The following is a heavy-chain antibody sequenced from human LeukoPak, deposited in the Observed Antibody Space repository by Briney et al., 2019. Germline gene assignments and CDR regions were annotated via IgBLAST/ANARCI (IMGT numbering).Heavy chain of an antibody. V-gene: IGHV3-30*18. Sequence: PRRSLRLSCAASGFTFSSYGMHWVRQAPGKGLEWVAVISYDGSNKYYADSVKGRFTISRDNSKNTLYLQMNSLRAEDTAVYYCAKDFYYYDSSGYPDFDYWGQGTLVTVSS. CDR2: ISYDGSNK. D-gene: IGHD3-22*01. J-gene: IGHJ4*02. CDR1: GFTFSSYG. CDR3: AKDFYYYDSSGYPDFDY.